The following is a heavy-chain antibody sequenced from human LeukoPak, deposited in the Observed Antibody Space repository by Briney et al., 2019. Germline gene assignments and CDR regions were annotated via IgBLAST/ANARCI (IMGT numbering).Heavy chain of an antibody. V-gene: IGHV4-38-2*01. J-gene: IGHJ4*02. D-gene: IGHD4-17*01. CDR3: ARQGYGDYETGY. CDR2: IYHSGST. CDR1: GYSISSGYY. Sequence: SETLSLTCAVSGYSISSGYYWGWIRQAPGKGLEWIGSIYHSGSTYYNPSLKSRVTISVDTSKHQSSRKLNSLTAAHAAFYYSARQGYGDYETGYWGQGTLVTVSS.